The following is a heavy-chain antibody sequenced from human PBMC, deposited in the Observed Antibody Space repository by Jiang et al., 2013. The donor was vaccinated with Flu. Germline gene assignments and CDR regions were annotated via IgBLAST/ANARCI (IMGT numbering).Heavy chain of an antibody. D-gene: IGHD3-10*01. CDR2: IDPSDSYT. CDR3: ARLGGSGSYYNPLTLAFDP. CDR1: GYSFTSYW. Sequence: GAEVKKPGESLRISCKGSGYSFTSYWISWVRQMPGKGLEWMGRIDPSDSYTNYSPSFQGHVTISADKSISTAYLQWSSLKASDTAMYYCARLGGSGSYYNPLTLAFDPWGQGTLVTVSS. V-gene: IGHV5-10-1*01. J-gene: IGHJ5*02.